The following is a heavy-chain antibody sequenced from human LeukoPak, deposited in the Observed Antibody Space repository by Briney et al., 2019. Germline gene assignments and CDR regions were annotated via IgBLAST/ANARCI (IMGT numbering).Heavy chain of an antibody. D-gene: IGHD3-10*01. CDR1: GYSFTSYW. J-gene: IGHJ3*02. V-gene: IGHV5-51*01. Sequence: PGESLKISCKGSGYSFTSYWIGWVRQMPGKGLEWMGIIYPGDSDTRYSPSFQGQVTISADKSISTAYLQWSSLKASDTAMYYCARLEGRSYYYGSGSYLTAFDIWGQGTVVTVSS. CDR3: ARLEGRSYYYGSGSYLTAFDI. CDR2: IYPGDSDT.